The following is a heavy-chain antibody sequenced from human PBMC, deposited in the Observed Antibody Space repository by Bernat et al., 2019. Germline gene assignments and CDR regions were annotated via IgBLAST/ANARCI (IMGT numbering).Heavy chain of an antibody. CDR3: ARHDGSYYVNWFDP. Sequence: QVQLQQWGAGLLKPSETLSLTCAVYGGSFSGYYWSWIRQPPGKGLEWIGEINHSGSTNYNPSLKSRVTISVDTSNNQFSLKLSSVTAADTAVYYCARHDGSYYVNWFDPWGQGTLVTVSS. CDR1: GGSFSGYY. D-gene: IGHD1-26*01. J-gene: IGHJ5*02. V-gene: IGHV4-34*01. CDR2: INHSGST.